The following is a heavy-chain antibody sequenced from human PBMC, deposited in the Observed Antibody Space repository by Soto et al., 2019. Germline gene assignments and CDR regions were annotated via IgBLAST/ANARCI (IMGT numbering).Heavy chain of an antibody. J-gene: IGHJ6*02. V-gene: IGHV3-33*01. CDR2: IWYDGSNK. CDR1: GFTFSSYG. Sequence: PGGSLRLSCAASGFTFSSYGMHWVRQAPGKGLEWVAVIWYDGSNKYYADSVKGRFTISRDNSKNTLYLQMNSLRAEDTAVYYCARDQNGITGMGLLWLGDYYYYGMDVWGQGTTVTVSS. D-gene: IGHD3-10*01. CDR3: ARDQNGITGMGLLWLGDYYYYGMDV.